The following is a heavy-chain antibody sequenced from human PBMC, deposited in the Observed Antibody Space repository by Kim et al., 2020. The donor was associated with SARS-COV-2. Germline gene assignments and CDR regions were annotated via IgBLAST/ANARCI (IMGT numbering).Heavy chain of an antibody. V-gene: IGHV4-31*02. Sequence: NPSLKSRVTISVDTSKNQFSLKLSSVTAADTAVYYCASPGTVTPHDAFDIWGQGTMVTVSS. J-gene: IGHJ3*02. D-gene: IGHD4-17*01. CDR3: ASPGTVTPHDAFDI.